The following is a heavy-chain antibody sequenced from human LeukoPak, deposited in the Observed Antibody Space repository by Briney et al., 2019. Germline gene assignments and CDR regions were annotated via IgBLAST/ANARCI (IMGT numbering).Heavy chain of an antibody. D-gene: IGHD5-24*01. CDR3: ARGLVEMATLAYLDY. J-gene: IGHJ4*02. CDR2: NNSDGGIT. V-gene: IGHV3-74*01. Sequence: GGSLRLSCTASGFTFSHYWMHWVRHATGKGLVGVARNNSDGGITNCADSVNGGFSISRDNAKNTMYLQMNRLGAEDAAVYYCARGLVEMATLAYLDYWGQGTLVTVSS. CDR1: GFTFSHYW.